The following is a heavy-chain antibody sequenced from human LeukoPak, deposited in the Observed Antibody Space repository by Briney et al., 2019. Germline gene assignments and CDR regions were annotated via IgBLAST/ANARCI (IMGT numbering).Heavy chain of an antibody. J-gene: IGHJ5*02. D-gene: IGHD3-3*01. CDR1: GFTFRSYA. CDR3: VREVSAWPKNWFDP. CDR2: ISDSGDGT. Sequence: GGSLKLSCAGSGFTFRSYAMSWVRQSPVKGLEWVSAISDSGDGTYYADSVKARFTISRDNSKNTVYLEMSSLRAEDTAVYYCVREVSAWPKNWFDPWGQGTLVTVSS. V-gene: IGHV3-23*01.